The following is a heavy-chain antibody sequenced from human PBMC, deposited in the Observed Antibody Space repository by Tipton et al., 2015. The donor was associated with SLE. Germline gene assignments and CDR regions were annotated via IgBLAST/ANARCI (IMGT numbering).Heavy chain of an antibody. D-gene: IGHD3-10*01. CDR3: AREVRDYGSDY. Sequence: TLSLTCAVYGGSFSGYYWSWIRQPPGKGLEWIGEINHSGSTNYNPSLKSRVTISVDTSKNQLSLKLTSVTAADTAVYYCAREVRDYGSDYWGQGTLVTVSS. V-gene: IGHV4-34*01. CDR2: INHSGST. CDR1: GGSFSGYY. J-gene: IGHJ4*02.